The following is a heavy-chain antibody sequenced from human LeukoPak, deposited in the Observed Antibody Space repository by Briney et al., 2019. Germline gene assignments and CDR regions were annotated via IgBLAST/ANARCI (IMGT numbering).Heavy chain of an antibody. Sequence: PGGSLRLSCAASGFTFNTYWMHWVRQVPGKGLVWVSRINEDGSITNYADSVTGRFRISRDNAENTLYLHMNSLRGEDTAVYYCGRDLGERRGLWGQGTLVTVSS. CDR2: INEDGSIT. J-gene: IGHJ4*02. CDR3: GRDLGERRGL. CDR1: GFTFNTYW. V-gene: IGHV3-74*01. D-gene: IGHD3-16*01.